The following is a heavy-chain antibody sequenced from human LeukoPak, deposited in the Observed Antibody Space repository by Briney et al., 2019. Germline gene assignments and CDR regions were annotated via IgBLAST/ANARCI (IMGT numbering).Heavy chain of an antibody. CDR3: AKDIRYYDSRRNYHDAFDI. D-gene: IGHD3-22*01. Sequence: PGGSLRLSCAASGFTFHDSNMHWVRQAPGKGLEWVSGISWNSDNIGYADSVKGRFTIYRDNAKNSLYLQMNSLRVEDTALYYCAKDIRYYDSRRNYHDAFDIRGQGTLATVSS. CDR1: GFTFHDSN. V-gene: IGHV3-9*01. J-gene: IGHJ3*02. CDR2: ISWNSDNI.